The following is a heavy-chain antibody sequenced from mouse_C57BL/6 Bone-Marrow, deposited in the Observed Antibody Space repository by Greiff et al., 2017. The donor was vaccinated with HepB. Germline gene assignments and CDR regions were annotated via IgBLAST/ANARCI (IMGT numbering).Heavy chain of an antibody. CDR3: ARHSDGNYYFDY. CDR1: GFTFSDYY. D-gene: IGHD2-1*01. Sequence: EVKLMESGGGLVQPGGSLKLSCAASGFTFSDYYMYWVRQTPEKRLEWVAYISNGGGSTYYPDTVKGRFTISRDNAKNTLYLQMSRLKSEDTAMYYCARHSDGNYYFDYWGQGTTLTVSS. CDR2: ISNGGGST. V-gene: IGHV5-12*01. J-gene: IGHJ2*01.